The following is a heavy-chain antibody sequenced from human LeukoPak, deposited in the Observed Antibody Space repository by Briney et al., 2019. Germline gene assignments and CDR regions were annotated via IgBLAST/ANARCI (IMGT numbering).Heavy chain of an antibody. J-gene: IGHJ4*02. Sequence: GGSLRLSCAASGFTFSSNWMYWVRQASGKGLVWVSRINTDGGTLSYADAVQGRFTISRDNAKNSLYLQMNSLRAEDTAVYYCARVNYGDYLPSFDYWGQGTLVTVSS. CDR2: INTDGGTL. D-gene: IGHD4-17*01. CDR3: ARVNYGDYLPSFDY. CDR1: GFTFSSNW. V-gene: IGHV3-74*01.